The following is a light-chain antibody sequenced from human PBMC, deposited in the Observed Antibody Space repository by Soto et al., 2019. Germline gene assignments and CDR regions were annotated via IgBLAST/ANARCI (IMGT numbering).Light chain of an antibody. Sequence: EIVMTQSPATLSVSPGERVTLSCWASQSVSSSLAWYQQKPGQAPRLLIYGASTRATGIPARFTGSGSGTEFTLTISSLQSEDFAVYYCQQYNNWPAVTFGGGTNVEIK. CDR3: QQYNNWPAVT. CDR2: GAS. J-gene: IGKJ4*01. CDR1: QSVSSS. V-gene: IGKV3-15*01.